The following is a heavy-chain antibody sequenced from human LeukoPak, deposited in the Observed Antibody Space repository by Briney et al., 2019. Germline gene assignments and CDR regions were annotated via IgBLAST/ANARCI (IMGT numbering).Heavy chain of an antibody. CDR1: GGSISSYY. J-gene: IGHJ3*02. CDR3: ARDRGYGDYDDAFEI. Sequence: SETLSLTCTVSGGSISSYYWSWIRQPPGKGLEWIGCIYYSGSTNYNPSLKSRVTISVDTSKNQFSLKLTSVTAADTALYSCARDRGYGDYDDAFEIWGQGTMVTVSS. CDR2: IYYSGST. V-gene: IGHV4-59*01. D-gene: IGHD4-17*01.